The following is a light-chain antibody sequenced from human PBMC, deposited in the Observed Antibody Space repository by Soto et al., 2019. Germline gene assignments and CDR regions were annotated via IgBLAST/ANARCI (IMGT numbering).Light chain of an antibody. CDR3: SSYTSRGSVV. CDR2: EVS. CDR1: SSDIGVYNY. V-gene: IGLV2-14*01. J-gene: IGLJ2*01. Sequence: QSALTQPASVSGSPGQSITISGTGSSSDIGVYNYVSWYQQHPGKAHKLMIYEVSNRPSGISDRFSGSKYGNTASLTISRLQAEDEADYHCSSYTSRGSVVFGGGTKLTVL.